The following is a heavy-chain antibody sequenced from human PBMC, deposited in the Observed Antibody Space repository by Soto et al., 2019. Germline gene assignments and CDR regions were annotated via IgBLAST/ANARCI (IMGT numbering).Heavy chain of an antibody. V-gene: IGHV3-66*01. CDR2: IQSGGPT. CDR3: ARDDVLCDGGRCYGVPLDV. D-gene: IGHD2-15*01. Sequence: EVHLVESGGGLVQPGGSLRLSCAASGFTVSSKYMSWVRQAPGKGLEWVSLIQSGGPTYYADSVKGRFTISRDTSENTLHLQMDSLRAEETAVYYCARDDVLCDGGRCYGVPLDVWGTGTTVPVAS. CDR1: GFTVSSKY. J-gene: IGHJ6*04.